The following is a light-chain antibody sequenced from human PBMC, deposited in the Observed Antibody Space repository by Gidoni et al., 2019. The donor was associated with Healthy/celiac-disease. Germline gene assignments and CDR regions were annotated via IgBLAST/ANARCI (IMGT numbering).Light chain of an antibody. J-gene: IGKJ1*01. CDR1: QSVSSSY. Sequence: EIVLTQSPGTLSLSPGERATLSCRASQSVSSSYLAWYQQKPGQAPRLLISGASSMATGIPDRFSGSGSGTDFTLTISRLEPEDFAVYYCQQYGSSQTFGQGTKVEIK. V-gene: IGKV3-20*01. CDR2: GAS. CDR3: QQYGSSQT.